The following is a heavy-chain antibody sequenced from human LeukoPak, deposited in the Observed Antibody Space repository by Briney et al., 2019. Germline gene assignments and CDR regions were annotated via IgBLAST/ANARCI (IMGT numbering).Heavy chain of an antibody. V-gene: IGHV6-1*01. Sequence: SQTLSLTCAISGDSVSSQGAAWNWIRQSPSRGLEWQGRIYYRSKWYNEYSGSVKSRISINPDISKNQFSLQLNSVSPEDTAVYYCVRDSGYGIDACDIWGQGTLVTVSS. J-gene: IGHJ3*02. CDR3: VRDSGYGIDACDI. CDR1: GDSVSSQGAA. CDR2: IYYRSKWYN. D-gene: IGHD5-12*01.